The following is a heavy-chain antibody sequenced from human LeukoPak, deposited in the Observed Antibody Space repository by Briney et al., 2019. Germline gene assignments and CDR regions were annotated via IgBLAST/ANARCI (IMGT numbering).Heavy chain of an antibody. V-gene: IGHV3-48*02. D-gene: IGHD3-3*01. CDR3: ARDGTLLDYDFWSGYRADNWFDP. CDR1: GFTFSIYK. J-gene: IGHJ5*02. Sequence: GGSLRLSCAASGFTFSIYKMNWVRQAPGKGLEWVSSISSSSRTIYYADSVKGRFTISRDNAKNSLYLQMNSLRDEDTAVYYCARDGTLLDYDFWSGYRADNWFDPWGQGTLVTVSS. CDR2: ISSSSRTI.